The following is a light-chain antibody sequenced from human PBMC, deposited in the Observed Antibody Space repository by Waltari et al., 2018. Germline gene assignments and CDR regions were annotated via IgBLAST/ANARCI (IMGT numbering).Light chain of an antibody. V-gene: IGKV1-6*01. Sequence: AIQMTQFPSSLSAFVGDRVTITCRASQGIRNDLGWYQQKPGKAPKLLLYAASSLQSGVPSRFSGSGSGTDFTLTISSLQPEDFATYYCLQDYNYPRTFGPGTKVDIK. CDR3: LQDYNYPRT. J-gene: IGKJ3*01. CDR2: AAS. CDR1: QGIRND.